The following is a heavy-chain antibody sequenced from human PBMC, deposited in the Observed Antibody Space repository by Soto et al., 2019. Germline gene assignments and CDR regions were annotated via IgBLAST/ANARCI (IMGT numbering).Heavy chain of an antibody. CDR3: ARLPSGSYFDY. J-gene: IGHJ4*02. V-gene: IGHV4-39*01. Sequence: SQTLSVTCTVSCGSISSGSYYWGWIRQPPGKGLEWIGSIYYSGSTYYNPSLKSRVTISVDTSKNQFSLNLSSVTDADTAVYYCARLPSGSYFDYWGQGTLVTVS. CDR2: IYYSGST. CDR1: CGSISSGSYY. D-gene: IGHD3-10*01.